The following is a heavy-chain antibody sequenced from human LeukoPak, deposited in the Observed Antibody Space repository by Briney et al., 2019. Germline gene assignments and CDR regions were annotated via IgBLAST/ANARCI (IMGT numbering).Heavy chain of an antibody. Sequence: PSETLSLTCTVSGGSISSGSYYWSWIRQPAGKGLEWIGRIYTSGSTNYNPSLKSRVTISVDTSKNQFSLKLSSVTAADTAVYYCASVVGDRSSWGPRWFDPWGQGTLVTVSS. D-gene: IGHD6-13*01. CDR3: ASVVGDRSSWGPRWFDP. CDR2: IYTSGST. J-gene: IGHJ5*02. CDR1: GGSISSGSYY. V-gene: IGHV4-61*02.